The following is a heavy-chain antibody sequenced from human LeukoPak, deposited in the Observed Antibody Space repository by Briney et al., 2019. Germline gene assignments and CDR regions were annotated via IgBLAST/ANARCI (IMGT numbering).Heavy chain of an antibody. CDR3: ARDISGWYYFDY. J-gene: IGHJ4*02. CDR1: GFTFSSYS. Sequence: GGSLRLSCAASGFTFSSYSMNWVRQAPGKGLEWVSSISSSSSYIYYADSVKGRFTISRDNAKNSLYLQMNSLRAEDTAVYYCARDISGWYYFDYWGQGTLLTVSS. D-gene: IGHD6-19*01. V-gene: IGHV3-21*01. CDR2: ISSSSSYI.